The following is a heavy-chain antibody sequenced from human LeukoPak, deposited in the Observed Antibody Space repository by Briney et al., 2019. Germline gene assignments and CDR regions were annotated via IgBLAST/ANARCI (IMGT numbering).Heavy chain of an antibody. V-gene: IGHV1-18*01. CDR1: GYTFTSYG. Sequence: ASVKVSCKAFGYTFTSYGISCVRQAPGQGLEWMGWISAYNGKTNYAQKLQGRVTMTTDTSTSTAYMELRSLRSDDTAVYYCARASLELQAFDIWGQGTMVTVSS. CDR2: ISAYNGKT. D-gene: IGHD1-7*01. CDR3: ARASLELQAFDI. J-gene: IGHJ3*02.